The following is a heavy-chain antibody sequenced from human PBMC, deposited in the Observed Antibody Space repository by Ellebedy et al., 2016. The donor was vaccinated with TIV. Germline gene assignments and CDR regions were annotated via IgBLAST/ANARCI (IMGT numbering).Heavy chain of an antibody. Sequence: GESLKISXAVSGFTVSSNYMSWVRQAPGRGLEWVGRIKSKSNGGTADYAAPVKGRFTISRDDSKTTLYLQMDNLKTEDTAVYYCTTALSSGPLWGQGTLVTVSS. D-gene: IGHD2-15*01. V-gene: IGHV3-15*01. J-gene: IGHJ4*02. CDR2: IKSKSNGGTA. CDR3: TTALSSGPL. CDR1: GFTVSSNY.